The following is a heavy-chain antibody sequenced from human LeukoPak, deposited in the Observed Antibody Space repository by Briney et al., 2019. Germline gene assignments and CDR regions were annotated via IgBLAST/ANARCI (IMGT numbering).Heavy chain of an antibody. V-gene: IGHV1-69*05. Sequence: SVKVSCKASGGTFSSYAISWVRQAPGQGLEWMGGIIPIFGTANYAQKFQGRVTITTDESTSTAYMELSSLRSEDTAVYYCARSRRGYSGYDYYYYYMDVWGKGTTVTVSS. CDR3: ARSRRGYSGYDYYYYYMDV. CDR2: IIPIFGTA. CDR1: GGTFSSYA. D-gene: IGHD5-12*01. J-gene: IGHJ6*03.